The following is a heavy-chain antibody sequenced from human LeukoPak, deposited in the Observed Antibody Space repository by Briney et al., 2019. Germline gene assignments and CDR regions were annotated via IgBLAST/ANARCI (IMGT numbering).Heavy chain of an antibody. Sequence: ASVKVSCKASGYTFSSYGISWVRQAPGQGLEWMGWISAYSGNTHYAQKFQGRVTITTDTSTTTAYMELRGLRSDDTAVYYCXXAEKPNWGNYYYYCMDVWGKGTTVTVSS. CDR3: XXAEKPNWGNYYYYCMDV. V-gene: IGHV1-18*01. CDR1: GYTFSSYG. D-gene: IGHD7-27*01. J-gene: IGHJ6*03. CDR2: ISAYSGNT.